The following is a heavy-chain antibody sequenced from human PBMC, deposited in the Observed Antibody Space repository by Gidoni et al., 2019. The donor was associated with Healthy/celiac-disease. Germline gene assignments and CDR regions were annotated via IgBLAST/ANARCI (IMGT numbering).Heavy chain of an antibody. J-gene: IGHJ4*02. CDR1: GFTFSSYS. D-gene: IGHD2-2*01. CDR3: ARGGIVVVPAAKFDY. V-gene: IGHV3-21*01. CDR2: ISSSSSYI. Sequence: EVQLVESGGGLVKPGGSLRLSCAASGFTFSSYSMNWVRQAPGKGLEWVSSISSSSSYIYYADSVKGRFTISRDNAKNSLYLQMNSLRAEDTAVYYCARGGIVVVPAAKFDYWGQGTLVTVSS.